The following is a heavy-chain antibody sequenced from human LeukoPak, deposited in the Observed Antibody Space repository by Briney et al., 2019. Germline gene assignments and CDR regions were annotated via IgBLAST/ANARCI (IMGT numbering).Heavy chain of an antibody. J-gene: IGHJ4*02. V-gene: IGHV3-48*03. CDR3: ARSEMATVYYFDH. CDR2: ISRSGSTI. D-gene: IGHD5-24*01. Sequence: GGSLRLSCAASGFTFSSYEMNWVHQAPGKGLEWVSYISRSGSTIYYADSVKGRFTISRDNAKNSLYLQMDSLRAEDSAVYYCARSEMATVYYFDHWGQGTLVTVSS. CDR1: GFTFSSYE.